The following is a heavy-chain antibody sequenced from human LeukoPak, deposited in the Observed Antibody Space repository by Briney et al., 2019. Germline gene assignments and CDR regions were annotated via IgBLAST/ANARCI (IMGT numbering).Heavy chain of an antibody. J-gene: IGHJ4*02. D-gene: IGHD3-16*01. CDR3: AASFGGPYDY. CDR1: GFTVTSSA. V-gene: IGHV1-58*02. Sequence: SVKVSCKAAGFTVTSSAMQWVRQARGQRLEWIGWIVVFNGNTNYAQKFQERVTNTRDMSTSTAYMELSTLRYQDTAVYYCAASFGGPYDYWGPGTLVTVSS. CDR2: IVVFNGNT.